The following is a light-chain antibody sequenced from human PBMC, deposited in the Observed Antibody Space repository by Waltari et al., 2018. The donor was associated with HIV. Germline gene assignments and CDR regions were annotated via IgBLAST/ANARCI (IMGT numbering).Light chain of an antibody. Sequence: SYELTQPPSVSVSPGQTARITCSGDALPKQYAYWYQQKPGQAPVLVIYKDSGRPSGIPDRFSGSSSGTTVTLTISGVQAEDEADYYCQAADSSGTYKGNWVFGGGTKLTVL. J-gene: IGLJ3*02. V-gene: IGLV3-25*03. CDR1: ALPKQY. CDR2: KDS. CDR3: QAADSSGTYKGNWV.